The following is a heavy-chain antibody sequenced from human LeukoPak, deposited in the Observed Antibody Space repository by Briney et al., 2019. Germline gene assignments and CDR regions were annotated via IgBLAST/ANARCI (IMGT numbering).Heavy chain of an antibody. CDR2: IWYDGSNK. CDR3: ARDDDWGSRRPLDY. D-gene: IGHD7-27*01. J-gene: IGHJ4*02. Sequence: GGSLRLSCAASGFTFSSYGMHWVRQAPGKGLEWVAVIWYDGSNKYYADSVKGRFTISRDNSKNTLYLQMNSLRAKDTAVYYCARDDDWGSRRPLDYWGQGTLVTVSS. CDR1: GFTFSSYG. V-gene: IGHV3-33*01.